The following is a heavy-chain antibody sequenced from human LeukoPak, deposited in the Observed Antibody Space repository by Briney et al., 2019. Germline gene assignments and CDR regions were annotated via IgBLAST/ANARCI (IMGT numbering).Heavy chain of an antibody. CDR2: IRNKANSYTT. CDR1: GFTFSDHY. D-gene: IGHD3-22*01. CDR3: ARVLVVAGSYYFDS. J-gene: IGHJ4*02. Sequence: GGSLRLSCAASGFTFSDHYMDWVRQAPGKGLEWVGRIRNKANSYTTEYAASVKGRFTISRDDSKNSLYLQMNSLKTEVTAVYYCARVLVVAGSYYFDSWGQGTLVTVSS. V-gene: IGHV3-72*01.